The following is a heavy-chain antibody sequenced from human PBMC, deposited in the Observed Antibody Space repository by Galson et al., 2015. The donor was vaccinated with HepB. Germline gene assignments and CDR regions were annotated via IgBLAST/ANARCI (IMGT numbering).Heavy chain of an antibody. CDR3: ARDWAILTIFGVVTIRPPNFYYYYGMDV. J-gene: IGHJ6*02. CDR2: ISAYNGNT. Sequence: SVKVSCKASGYTFTSYGISWVRQAPGQGLEWMGWISAYNGNTNYAQKLQGRVTMTTDTSTSTAYMELRSLRSDDTAVYYCARDWAILTIFGVVTIRPPNFYYYYGMDVWGQGTTVTVSS. D-gene: IGHD3-3*01. CDR1: GYTFTSYG. V-gene: IGHV1-18*04.